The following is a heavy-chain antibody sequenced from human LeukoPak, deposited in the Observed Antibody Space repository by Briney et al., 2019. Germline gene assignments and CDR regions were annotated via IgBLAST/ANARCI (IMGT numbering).Heavy chain of an antibody. CDR1: GYTFTTYS. Sequence: ASVKVSCKASGYTFTTYSLAWVRQAPGQSLEWMGWISVNNGGTNYAQSFQDRVTLTRDTSTNTAYLELRSLRSEDTAVYYCASLFKTGLDYWGQGTLVTVSS. J-gene: IGHJ4*02. D-gene: IGHD3-3*01. V-gene: IGHV1-18*01. CDR3: ASLFKTGLDY. CDR2: ISVNNGGT.